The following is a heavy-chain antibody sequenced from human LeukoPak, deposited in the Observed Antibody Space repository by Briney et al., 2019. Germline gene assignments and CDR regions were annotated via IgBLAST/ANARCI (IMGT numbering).Heavy chain of an antibody. V-gene: IGHV4-38-2*01. D-gene: IGHD3-16*01. CDR3: ERGGDMITFGGDLDYYFDY. Sequence: SETLSLTCAVSGYSISSGYYWGWIRQPPGKGLEWIGSIYHSGSTYYNPSLKSRVTISVDTSKNQFSLKLSSVTAADTAVYYCERGGDMITFGGDLDYYFDYWGQGTLVTASS. J-gene: IGHJ4*02. CDR2: IYHSGST. CDR1: GYSISSGYY.